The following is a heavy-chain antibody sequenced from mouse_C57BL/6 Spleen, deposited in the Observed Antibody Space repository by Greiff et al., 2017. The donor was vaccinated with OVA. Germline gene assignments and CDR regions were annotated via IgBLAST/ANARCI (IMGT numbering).Heavy chain of an antibody. D-gene: IGHD2-3*01. CDR2: ISSGGSYT. J-gene: IGHJ4*01. CDR3: ARQGGYDYAMDY. V-gene: IGHV5-6*01. CDR1: GFTFSSYG. Sequence: EVHLVESGGDLVKPGGSLKLSCAASGFTFSSYGMSWVRQTPDKRLEWVATISSGGSYTYYPDSVKGRFTISRDNAKNTLYLQMSSLKSEDTAMYYCARQGGYDYAMDYWGQGTSVTVSS.